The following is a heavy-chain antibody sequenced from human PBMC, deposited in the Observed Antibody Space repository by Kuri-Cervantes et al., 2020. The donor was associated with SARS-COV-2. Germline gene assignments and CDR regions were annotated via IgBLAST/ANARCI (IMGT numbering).Heavy chain of an antibody. CDR3: ARDHSYYDFWSGYNWFDP. CDR1: GGSISSSSYY. Sequence: SETLSLTCTVSGGSISSSSYYWGWIRQPPGKGLEWIGSIYYSGSTYYNPSLKSRVTMSVDTSKNQFSLKLSSVTAADTAVYYCARDHSYYDFWSGYNWFDPWGQGTLVTVSS. J-gene: IGHJ5*02. D-gene: IGHD3-3*01. V-gene: IGHV4-39*07. CDR2: IYYSGST.